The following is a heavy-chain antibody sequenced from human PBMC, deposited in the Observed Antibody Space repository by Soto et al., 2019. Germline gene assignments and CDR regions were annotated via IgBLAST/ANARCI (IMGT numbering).Heavy chain of an antibody. D-gene: IGHD3-9*01. CDR2: TYYRSKWYN. CDR1: GDSVSSNSAA. CDR3: ARGDRSILTGYFGGEWFDP. J-gene: IGHJ5*02. Sequence: SQTLSLTCAISGDSVSSNSAAWNWIRQSPSRGLEWLGRTYYRSKWYNDYAVSVKSRITINPDTSKNQFSLQLNSVTPEDTAVYYCARGDRSILTGYFGGEWFDPWGQGTLVTVSS. V-gene: IGHV6-1*01.